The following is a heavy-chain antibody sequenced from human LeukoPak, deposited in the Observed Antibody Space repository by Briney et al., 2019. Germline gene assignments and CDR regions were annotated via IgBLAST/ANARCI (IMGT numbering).Heavy chain of an antibody. D-gene: IGHD6-19*01. CDR3: ARARWGWSSAFDI. CDR1: GGSISSGSYH. Sequence: SQTLSLTCTVSGGSISSGSYHWSWIRQPAGKALEWIGRIYPSGSTNYDPSLKSRVTISVDTSKNQFSLKLTSVTAADTAVYYCARARWGWSSAFDIWGQGTMVTVSS. J-gene: IGHJ3*02. V-gene: IGHV4-61*02. CDR2: IYPSGST.